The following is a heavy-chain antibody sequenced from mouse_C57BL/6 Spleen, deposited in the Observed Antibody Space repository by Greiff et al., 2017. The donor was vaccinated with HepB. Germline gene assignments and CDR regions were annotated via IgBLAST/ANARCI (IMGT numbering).Heavy chain of an antibody. CDR1: GFTFSSYA. D-gene: IGHD1-1*01. J-gene: IGHJ2*01. V-gene: IGHV5-4*01. CDR3: ARDRDYYGSRYFDY. CDR2: ISDGGSYT. Sequence: EVQRVESGGGLVKPGGSLKLSCAASGFTFSSYAMSWVRQTPEKRLEWVATISDGGSYTYYPDNVKGRFTISRDNAKNNLDLQMSHLKSEDTAMYYCARDRDYYGSRYFDYWGQGTTLTVSS.